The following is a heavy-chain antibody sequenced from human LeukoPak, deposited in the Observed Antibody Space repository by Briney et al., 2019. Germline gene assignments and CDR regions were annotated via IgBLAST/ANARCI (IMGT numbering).Heavy chain of an antibody. V-gene: IGHV3-23*01. Sequence: GGSLRLSFAASGFTFSSYARTWVRQAPGKGLEWVSSISGSGASTYYADSVKGRFTISRDNSKNTLYLQMNSLRAEDTAVYYFSKVYYSDSSGYYYGLAYYFDYWGQGTLVTVSS. CDR3: SKVYYSDSSGYYYGLAYYFDY. J-gene: IGHJ4*02. CDR1: GFTFSSYA. CDR2: ISGSGAST. D-gene: IGHD3-22*01.